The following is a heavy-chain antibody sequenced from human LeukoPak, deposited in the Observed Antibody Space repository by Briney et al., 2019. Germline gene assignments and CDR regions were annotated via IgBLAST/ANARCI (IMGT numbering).Heavy chain of an antibody. J-gene: IGHJ2*01. CDR3: ARDRGYCSSTSCYPPHWYFDL. D-gene: IGHD2-2*01. Sequence: SQTLSLTCTVSGGSISSGVYYWSWIRQHPGKGLEWIGYIYYSGSTYYNPSLKSRVTISVDTSKNQFSLKLSSVTAADTAVYYCARDRGYCSSTSCYPPHWYFDLWGRGTLVTVSS. CDR1: GGSISSGVYY. V-gene: IGHV4-31*03. CDR2: IYYSGST.